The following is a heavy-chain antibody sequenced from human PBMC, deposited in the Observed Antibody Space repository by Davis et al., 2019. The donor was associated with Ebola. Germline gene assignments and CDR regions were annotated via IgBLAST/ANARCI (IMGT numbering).Heavy chain of an antibody. J-gene: IGHJ4*02. CDR2: MNPNSGNT. CDR3: ARGGVAYSDLDY. Sequence: ASVKVSCKASGYTFTGYDINWVRQATGQGLEWMGWMNPNSGNTGHAQKFQGRVTMTRENSMSTAYMELTSLRSDDTAVYFCARGGVAYSDLDYWGQGTLVAVSS. D-gene: IGHD2-21*01. CDR1: GYTFTGYD. V-gene: IGHV1-8*01.